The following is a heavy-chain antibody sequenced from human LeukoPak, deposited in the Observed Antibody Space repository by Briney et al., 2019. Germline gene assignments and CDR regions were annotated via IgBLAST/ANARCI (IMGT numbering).Heavy chain of an antibody. J-gene: IGHJ4*02. V-gene: IGHV4-59*01. CDR1: GGSISSYY. Sequence: SETLSLTCTVSGGSISSYYWNWIRQPPGKGLEWIGYIYYSGTTNYNPSLKSRVTISVDTSKNQFSLKLSSATAADTAVYYCARGVYIAAAQYGYWGQGTLVTVSS. D-gene: IGHD6-13*01. CDR3: ARGVYIAAAQYGY. CDR2: IYYSGTT.